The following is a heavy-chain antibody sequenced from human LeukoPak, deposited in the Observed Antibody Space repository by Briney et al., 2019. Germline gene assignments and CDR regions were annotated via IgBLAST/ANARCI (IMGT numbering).Heavy chain of an antibody. Sequence: SETLSLTCTVSGGSISSSGYYWGWIRQPPGKGLEWIGSIYYSGSTYYNPSLKSRVTISVDTSKNQFSPKLSSVTAADTAVYYCARVYDSSGYYHWFDPWGQGTLVTVSS. CDR3: ARVYDSSGYYHWFDP. J-gene: IGHJ5*02. CDR1: GGSISSSGYY. CDR2: IYYSGST. D-gene: IGHD3-22*01. V-gene: IGHV4-39*01.